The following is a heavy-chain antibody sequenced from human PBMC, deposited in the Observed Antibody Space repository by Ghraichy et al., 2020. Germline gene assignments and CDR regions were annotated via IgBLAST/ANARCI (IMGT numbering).Heavy chain of an antibody. CDR3: ARGSALITHFDF. Sequence: SLNISCDVFGDSIGAGGYSWNWIRQAPGKRLEWIGYVYYRGSTFYAPSLSRRVSMLVDTSQNRFSLTLSSVTAADTAVYFCARGSALITHFDFWGRGSLVTVSS. J-gene: IGHJ2*01. V-gene: IGHV4-30-4*07. CDR1: GDSIGAGGYS. D-gene: IGHD3-22*01. CDR2: VYYRGST.